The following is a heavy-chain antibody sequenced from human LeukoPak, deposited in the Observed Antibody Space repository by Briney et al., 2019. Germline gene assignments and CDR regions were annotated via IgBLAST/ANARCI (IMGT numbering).Heavy chain of an antibody. CDR2: IYTTGST. CDR3: ARGGWDHWYFDL. V-gene: IGHV4-61*02. CDR1: GGSISSGSYY. D-gene: IGHD6-19*01. J-gene: IGHJ2*01. Sequence: SQTLSLTCTVSGGSISSGSYYRSWIRQPAGKGLEWIGRIYTTGSTNYNPSLKSRVTISLDTSKNQFSLKLSSVTAADTAVYYYARGGWDHWYFDLWGRGTLVTVSS.